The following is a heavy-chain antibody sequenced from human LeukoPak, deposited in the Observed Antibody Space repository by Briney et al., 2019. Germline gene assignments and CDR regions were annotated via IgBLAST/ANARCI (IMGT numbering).Heavy chain of an antibody. J-gene: IGHJ1*01. D-gene: IGHD3-9*01. Sequence: ASVTVSCKASGYTFTGYYMHWVRQAPGQGLEWMGWINPNSGGTNYAQKFQGRVTMTRDTSISTAYMELSRLRSDDTAVCYCARAHATFDWLLPEYFQHWGQGTLVTVSS. CDR3: ARAHATFDWLLPEYFQH. V-gene: IGHV1-2*02. CDR1: GYTFTGYY. CDR2: INPNSGGT.